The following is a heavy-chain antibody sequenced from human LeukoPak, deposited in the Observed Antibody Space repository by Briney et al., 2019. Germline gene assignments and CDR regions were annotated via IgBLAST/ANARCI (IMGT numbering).Heavy chain of an antibody. Sequence: PGGSLRLSCAASGFTFSSYSMNWVRQAPGKGLEWVSYISSSSSTIYYADSVKGRFTISRDNAKNSLYLQMNSLRAEDTAVYYCARDKGSECFGYWGQGTLVTVSS. CDR2: ISSSSSTI. CDR3: ARDKGSECFGY. V-gene: IGHV3-48*01. CDR1: GFTFSSYS. J-gene: IGHJ4*02.